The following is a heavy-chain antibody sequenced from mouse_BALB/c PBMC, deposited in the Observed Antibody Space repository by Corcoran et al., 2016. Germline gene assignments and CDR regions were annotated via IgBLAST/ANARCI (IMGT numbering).Heavy chain of an antibody. J-gene: IGHJ3*01. CDR2: ILPGSGST. D-gene: IGHD1-1*01. CDR1: GYTFSSYW. Sequence: QVQLQQSGAELMKPGASVKISCKATGYTFSSYWIERVKQRPGHGLAWIGEILPGSGSTNYNATFKGKATFTPDTSSNTAYMQLSSLTSEDSAVYYCARYYGSSYWFAYWGQGTLVTVDA. CDR3: ARYYGSSYWFAY. V-gene: IGHV1-9*01.